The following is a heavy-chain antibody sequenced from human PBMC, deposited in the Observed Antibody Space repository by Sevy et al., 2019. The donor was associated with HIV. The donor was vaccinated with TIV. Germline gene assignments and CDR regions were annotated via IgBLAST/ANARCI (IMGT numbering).Heavy chain of an antibody. Sequence: GGSLRLSCATSGFTFSSYAMSWVRQAPGKGLEWVSAISGSGGSTYYADSVKGRFTISRDNSKNTLYLQMNSLRAEDTAVYYCAKDQPKWELLGGFDYWGQGTLVTVSS. V-gene: IGHV3-23*01. D-gene: IGHD1-26*01. CDR1: GFTFSSYA. CDR2: ISGSGGST. CDR3: AKDQPKWELLGGFDY. J-gene: IGHJ4*02.